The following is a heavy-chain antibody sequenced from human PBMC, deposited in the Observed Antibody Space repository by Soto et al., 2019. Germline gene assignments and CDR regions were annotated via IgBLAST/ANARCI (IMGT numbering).Heavy chain of an antibody. D-gene: IGHD2-2*02. CDR1: GFTFSSYG. J-gene: IGHJ6*03. V-gene: IGHV3-33*08. CDR2: IWYDGSNK. Sequence: GGSLRLSCAASGFTFSSYGMHWVRQAPGKGLEWVAVIWYDGSNKYYADSVKGRFTISRDNSKNTLYLQMNSLRAEDTAVYYCARYRAIVVVPAAITPYYYMDVWGKGTTVTVSS. CDR3: ARYRAIVVVPAAITPYYYMDV.